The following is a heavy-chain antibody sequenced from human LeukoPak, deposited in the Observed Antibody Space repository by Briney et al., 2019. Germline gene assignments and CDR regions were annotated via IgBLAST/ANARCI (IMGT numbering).Heavy chain of an antibody. V-gene: IGHV3-7*03. Sequence: PGGSLRLSCAASGFTFSSYGMHWVRQVPGTGLEWVANIKQDGSDRNYVTSVRGRFTTSRDNAESSLYLQMNSLRAEDTAVYYCVRNLAVAGTCFDSWGQGTLVTVSS. CDR3: VRNLAVAGTCFDS. D-gene: IGHD6-19*01. CDR2: IKQDGSDR. J-gene: IGHJ4*02. CDR1: GFTFSSYG.